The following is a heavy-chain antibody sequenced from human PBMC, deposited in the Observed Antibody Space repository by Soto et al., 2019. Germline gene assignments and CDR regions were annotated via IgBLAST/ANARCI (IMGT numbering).Heavy chain of an antibody. CDR1: GYTFTSYG. V-gene: IGHV1-69*13. J-gene: IGHJ3*02. CDR2: IIPIFGTA. D-gene: IGHD3-10*02. Sequence: ASVKVSCKASGYTFTSYGISWVRQAPGQGLEWMGGIIPIFGTANYAQKFQGRVTITADESTSTAYMELSSLRSEDTAVYYCARDPPGGRKLFDAFDIWGQGTMVTVSS. CDR3: ARDPPGGRKLFDAFDI.